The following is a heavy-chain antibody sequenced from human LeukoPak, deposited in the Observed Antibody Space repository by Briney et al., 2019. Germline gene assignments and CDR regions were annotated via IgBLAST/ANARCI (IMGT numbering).Heavy chain of an antibody. V-gene: IGHV3-7*01. Sequence: GGSLRLSCAASGFTFNSYSMNWVRQAPGKGLEWVANIKQDGSEKYYVDSVKGRFTISRDNAKNSLYLQMNSLRAEDTAVYYCARSGLRGVRDYYYYYMDVWGKGTTVTVSS. D-gene: IGHD1-1*01. CDR1: GFTFNSYS. CDR3: ARSGLRGVRDYYYYYMDV. CDR2: IKQDGSEK. J-gene: IGHJ6*03.